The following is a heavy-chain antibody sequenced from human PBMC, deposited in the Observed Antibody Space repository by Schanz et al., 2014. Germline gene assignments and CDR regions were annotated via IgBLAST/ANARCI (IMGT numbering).Heavy chain of an antibody. CDR2: FIPILDVG. Sequence: QVQLVQSGAEVKKPGASVKVSCKASGYTFVSYSMHWVRQARGQGLEWVGRFIPILDVGNYAQQFQGRVTMTRDTSTSTVYMELSSLRSEDTAVYYCAGAFDSSGYYFDYWGQGTLXTVSS. CDR1: GYTFVSYS. J-gene: IGHJ4*02. D-gene: IGHD3-22*01. CDR3: AGAFDSSGYYFDY. V-gene: IGHV1-46*03.